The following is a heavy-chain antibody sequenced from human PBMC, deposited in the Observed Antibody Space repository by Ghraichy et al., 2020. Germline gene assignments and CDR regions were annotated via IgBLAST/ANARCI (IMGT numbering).Heavy chain of an antibody. CDR1: GFTFTSSA. D-gene: IGHD2-2*01. J-gene: IGHJ6*03. V-gene: IGHV1-58*02. Sequence: SVKVSCKASGFTFTSSAMQWVRQARGQRLEWIGWIVVGSGNTNYAQKFQERVTITRDMSTSTAYMELSSLRSEDTAVYYCATGVPAADYYYYYMDVWGKGTTVTVSS. CDR3: ATGVPAADYYYYYMDV. CDR2: IVVGSGNT.